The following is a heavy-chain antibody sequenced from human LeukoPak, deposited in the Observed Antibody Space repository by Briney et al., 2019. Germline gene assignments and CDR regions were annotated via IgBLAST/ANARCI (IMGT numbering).Heavy chain of an antibody. CDR2: IYYSGST. D-gene: IGHD3-3*01. J-gene: IGHJ6*03. Sequence: PSETLSLTCTVSGGSISSYYWSWIRQPPGKGLEWIGYIYYSGSTNYNPSLKSRVTISVDTSKNQFSLKLSSVTAADTAVYYCARLFLNIYDFWSGYANGYYYYYMDVWGKGTTVTVSS. V-gene: IGHV4-59*08. CDR1: GGSISSYY. CDR3: ARLFLNIYDFWSGYANGYYYYYMDV.